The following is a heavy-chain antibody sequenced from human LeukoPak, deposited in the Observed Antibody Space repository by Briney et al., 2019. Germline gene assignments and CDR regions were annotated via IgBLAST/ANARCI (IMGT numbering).Heavy chain of an antibody. Sequence: GGSLRLSCAAPGFTFNYAWMSWVRQVPGKGLEWDGQTVSEIDGGTTDYAAPVKGRFTISRDDSKSTLYLQMNSLKIEDTAVYYCTTDEDWNYARKDVWGQGATVIVSS. V-gene: IGHV3-15*04. CDR2: TVSEIDGGTT. CDR1: GFTFNYAW. D-gene: IGHD1-7*01. J-gene: IGHJ6*02. CDR3: TTDEDWNYARKDV.